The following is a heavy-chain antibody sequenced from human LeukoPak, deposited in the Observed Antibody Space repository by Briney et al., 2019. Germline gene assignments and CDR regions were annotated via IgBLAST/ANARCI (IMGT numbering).Heavy chain of an antibody. V-gene: IGHV4-59*01. D-gene: IGHD7-27*01. CDR3: ARGQHRNWGAGYRYFDL. Sequence: SETLSLTCTVSGCSISSYYWSWIRQPPGKGLEWVGFICCSGSTNYNPSLKSRVTISVDTSKTQFTLKLSSVTAADTAVYYCARGQHRNWGAGYRYFDLWGRGTLVTVSS. CDR1: GCSISSYY. CDR2: ICCSGST. J-gene: IGHJ2*01.